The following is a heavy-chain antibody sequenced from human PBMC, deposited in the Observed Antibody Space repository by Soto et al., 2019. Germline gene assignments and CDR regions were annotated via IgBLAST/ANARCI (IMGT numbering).Heavy chain of an antibody. CDR3: ARVNYYDSSGYNWFDP. D-gene: IGHD3-22*01. V-gene: IGHV3-7*01. CDR2: IKQDGSEK. CDR1: GFTFSSYW. Sequence: GGSLRLSCAASGFTFSSYWMSWVRQAPGKGLERVANIKQDGSEKYYVDSVKVRFTISRDNAKNSLYLQMISLRAEDTAVYYCARVNYYDSSGYNWFDPWGQGTLVTVSS. J-gene: IGHJ5*02.